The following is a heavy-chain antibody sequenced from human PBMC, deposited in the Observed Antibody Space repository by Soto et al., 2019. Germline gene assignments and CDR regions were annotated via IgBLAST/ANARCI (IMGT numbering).Heavy chain of an antibody. CDR3: ARDRIIGTSYSDY. V-gene: IGHV4-4*07. CDR2: IHSSGTT. Sequence: SETLSLTCTVSSGSINSFYWSWIRQPAGKGLEWIGRIHSSGTTNYNPSLKSRVTMSVDTSKNQFSLKLTSVTAADTAVYYCARDRIIGTSYSDYWGQGILVTVS. J-gene: IGHJ4*02. D-gene: IGHD1-7*01. CDR1: SGSINSFY.